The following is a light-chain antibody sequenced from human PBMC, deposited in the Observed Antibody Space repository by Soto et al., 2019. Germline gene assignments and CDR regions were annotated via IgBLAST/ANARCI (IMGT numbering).Light chain of an antibody. CDR3: QQYNSYSQKT. Sequence: DIQMTQSPSTLSASVGDRVTITCRASQSISSWLAWYQQKPGKAPKLLIYDASSLESGVPSRFSGSVSGTEFTLTISSLQPDDFATYYCQQYNSYSQKTFGQGTKVEIK. V-gene: IGKV1-5*01. CDR1: QSISSW. CDR2: DAS. J-gene: IGKJ1*01.